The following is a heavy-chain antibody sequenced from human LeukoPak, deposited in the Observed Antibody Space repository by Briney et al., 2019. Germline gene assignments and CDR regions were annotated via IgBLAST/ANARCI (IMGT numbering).Heavy chain of an antibody. J-gene: IGHJ4*02. Sequence: SVKVSCKASGGTFSSYAISWVRQAPGQGLEWMGGIIPIFGTANYAQKFQGRVTTTADESTSTAYMELSSLRSEDTAVYYCARVMTEYSSSDAFDYWGQGTLVTVSS. CDR2: IIPIFGTA. CDR3: ARVMTEYSSSDAFDY. V-gene: IGHV1-69*13. CDR1: GGTFSSYA. D-gene: IGHD6-6*01.